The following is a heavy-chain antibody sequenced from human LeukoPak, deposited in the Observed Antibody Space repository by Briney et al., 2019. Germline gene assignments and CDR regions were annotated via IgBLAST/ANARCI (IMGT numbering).Heavy chain of an antibody. Sequence: PGGSLRLSCAASGFTFSDYYMSWIRQAPGKGLEWVSYISSSGSTIYYADSVKGRFTISRDNAKNSLYLQMNSLRAEDTAVYYCARSPNYDFWSGYYTATFFDYWGQGTLVTVSS. D-gene: IGHD3-3*01. CDR3: ARSPNYDFWSGYYTATFFDY. CDR2: ISSSGSTI. J-gene: IGHJ4*02. CDR1: GFTFSDYY. V-gene: IGHV3-11*01.